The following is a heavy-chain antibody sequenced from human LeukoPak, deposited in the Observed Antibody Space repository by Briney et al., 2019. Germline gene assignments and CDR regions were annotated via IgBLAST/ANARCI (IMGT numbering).Heavy chain of an antibody. CDR2: IYCSGST. J-gene: IGHJ4*02. D-gene: IGHD6-19*01. CDR1: GGSISSYY. Sequence: SETLSLTCTVSGGSISSYYWSWIRQPPGKGLEWIGYIYCSGSTYYNPSLKSRVTISVDTSKNQFSLKLSSVTAADTAVFYCARRQWLVSDFDYWGQGTLVTVSS. V-gene: IGHV4-59*12. CDR3: ARRQWLVSDFDY.